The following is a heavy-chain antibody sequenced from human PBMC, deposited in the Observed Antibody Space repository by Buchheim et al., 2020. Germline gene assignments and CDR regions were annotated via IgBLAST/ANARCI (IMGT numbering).Heavy chain of an antibody. CDR2: ISSSSSYI. V-gene: IGHV3-21*01. Sequence: EVQLVESGGGLVKPGGSLRLSCAASGFTFSSYSMNWVRQAPGKGLEWVSSISSSSSYIYYADSVKGRFTISRDKAKKSLYLQMNSLRAEDTAVYYCASQGYSSYGYFDYWGQGTL. CDR1: GFTFSSYS. CDR3: ASQGYSSYGYFDY. J-gene: IGHJ4*02. D-gene: IGHD5-18*01.